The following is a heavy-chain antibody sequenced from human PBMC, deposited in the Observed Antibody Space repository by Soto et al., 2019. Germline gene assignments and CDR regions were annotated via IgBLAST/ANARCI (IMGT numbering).Heavy chain of an antibody. V-gene: IGHV1-18*01. CDR2: ISAYNGNT. CDR3: ARDSEYYYDSSGSSPDY. J-gene: IGHJ4*02. D-gene: IGHD3-22*01. CDR1: GYTFTSYG. Sequence: ASVKVSCKASGYTFTSYGISWVRQAPGQGLEWMGWISAYNGNTNYAQKLQGRVTMTTDTSTSTAYMELRSLRSDDTAVYYCARDSEYYYDSSGSSPDYWGQGTLVTVSS.